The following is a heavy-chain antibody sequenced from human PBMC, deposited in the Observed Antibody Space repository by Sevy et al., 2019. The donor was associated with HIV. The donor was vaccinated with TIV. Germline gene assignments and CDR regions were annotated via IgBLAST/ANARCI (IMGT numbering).Heavy chain of an antibody. D-gene: IGHD3-10*01. CDR1: GFTFSSYS. CDR2: ISSSSGYI. V-gene: IGHV3-21*01. CDR3: ARVVDYYGSGSHYGMDV. J-gene: IGHJ6*02. Sequence: GGSLRLSCAASGFTFSSYSMNWVRQAPGNGLEWVSSISSSSGYIYYADSVKGRFTISRDNAKNSLYLQMNSLRAEDTAVYYCARVVDYYGSGSHYGMDVLGQGTSVTVSS.